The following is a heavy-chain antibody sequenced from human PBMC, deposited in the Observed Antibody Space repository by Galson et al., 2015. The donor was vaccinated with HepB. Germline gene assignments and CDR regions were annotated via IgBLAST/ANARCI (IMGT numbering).Heavy chain of an antibody. J-gene: IGHJ6*03. CDR3: ARALIAAPSHYYYYYMDV. CDR2: ISAYNGNT. D-gene: IGHD6-6*01. CDR1: GYTFTSYG. Sequence: SVKVSCKASGYTFTSYGISWVRQAPGQGLEWMGWISAYNGNTNYAQKLQGRVTMTTDTSTSTAYMELRSLRSDDTAVYYCARALIAAPSHYYYYYMDVWGKGTTVTVSS. V-gene: IGHV1-18*01.